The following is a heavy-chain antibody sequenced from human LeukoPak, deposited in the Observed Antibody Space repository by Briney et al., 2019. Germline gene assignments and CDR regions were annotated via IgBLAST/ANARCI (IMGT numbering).Heavy chain of an antibody. Sequence: GRSLGLSCAASGFTFSSYAMHWVRQAPGKGLEWVAVISYDGSNKYYADSVKGRFTISRDNSKNTLYLQMNSLRAEDTAVYYCARDGDYEGPDYWGQGTLVTVSS. CDR2: ISYDGSNK. V-gene: IGHV3-30-3*01. CDR1: GFTFSSYA. J-gene: IGHJ4*02. CDR3: ARDGDYEGPDY. D-gene: IGHD2-21*01.